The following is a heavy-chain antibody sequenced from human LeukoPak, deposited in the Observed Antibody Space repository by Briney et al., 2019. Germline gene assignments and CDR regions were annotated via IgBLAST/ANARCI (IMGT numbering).Heavy chain of an antibody. V-gene: IGHV3-23*01. Sequence: GGSLRLSCASSGFIFSSYSMSWVRQAPGKGLEWVSVITGSGGNTYYADSVKGRFTISKDNSKNTVYLQMSSLRVDDTAVYYCAKAASSSWPSYYYGMDVWGQGTTVTVSS. CDR3: AKAASSSWPSYYYGMDV. D-gene: IGHD6-13*01. CDR2: ITGSGGNT. CDR1: GFIFSSYS. J-gene: IGHJ6*02.